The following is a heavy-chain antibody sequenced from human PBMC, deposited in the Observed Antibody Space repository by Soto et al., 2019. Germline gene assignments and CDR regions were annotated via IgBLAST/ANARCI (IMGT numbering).Heavy chain of an antibody. CDR2: ISAYNTNT. V-gene: IGHV1-18*01. CDR1: GYTITSYH. Sequence: QVQLVQSGAEVKKPGTSVKVSCKTSGYTITSYHISWVRQAPGQGLEWMGWISAYNTNTNYAQKFQGRVTMTTDTLTSTAYMELRSLRSDDTAVYYCARDTPPTDYWGQGTLVTVSS. J-gene: IGHJ4*02. CDR3: ARDTPPTDY.